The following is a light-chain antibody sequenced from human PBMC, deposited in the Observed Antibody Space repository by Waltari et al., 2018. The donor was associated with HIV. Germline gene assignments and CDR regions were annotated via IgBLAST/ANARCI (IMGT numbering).Light chain of an antibody. CDR3: QQYYSLPPT. J-gene: IGKJ4*01. CDR2: WAS. Sequence: DIVMTQSPDSLAVSLGETVTINCKSSRTVLYHSDNQNYLAWYQQKARLAPRVLISWASTRAVMVPSSTPALGVPERFSGSGSGTNFSLTISGLQEDDVAIYYCQQYYSLPPTFGGGTRVERK. CDR1: RTVLYHSDNQNY. V-gene: IGKV4-1*01.